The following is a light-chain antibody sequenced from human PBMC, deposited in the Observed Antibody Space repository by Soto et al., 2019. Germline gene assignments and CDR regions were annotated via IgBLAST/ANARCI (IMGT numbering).Light chain of an antibody. J-gene: IGKJ2*01. CDR3: QQYDNSLYT. V-gene: IGKV3-20*01. CDR2: AAS. CDR1: QSVSSSY. Sequence: EIVLTQSPGTLSLSPGERATLSCRASQSVSSSYLAWYQQKPGQAPRLLIYAASTRATGIPDRFSGSGSGTGFNLTISTLETEDFAVYYCQQYDNSLYTFGQGTKLEIK.